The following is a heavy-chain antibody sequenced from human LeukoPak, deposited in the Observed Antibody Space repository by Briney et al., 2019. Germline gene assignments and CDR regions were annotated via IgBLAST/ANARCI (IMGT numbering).Heavy chain of an antibody. J-gene: IGHJ3*02. D-gene: IGHD2-2*01. CDR3: ARGQVVQRYCSSTSCYPDAFDI. V-gene: IGHV3-23*01. CDR2: ISGSGGST. CDR1: GFTFSSYA. Sequence: GGSLRLSCAASGFTFSSYAMSWVRQAPGKGLEWVSAISGSGGSTYYVDSVKGRFAVSRDNSKNTLYLQMNSLRAEDTAVYYCARGQVVQRYCSSTSCYPDAFDIWGQGTMVTVS.